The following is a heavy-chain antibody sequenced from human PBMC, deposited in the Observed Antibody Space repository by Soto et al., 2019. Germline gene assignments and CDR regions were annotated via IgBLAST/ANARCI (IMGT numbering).Heavy chain of an antibody. CDR2: IIPIFGTA. Sequence: QVQLVQSGAEVKKPGSSVKVSCKASGGTFSSYAISWVRQAPGQGLERMGGIIPIFGTADYAQKFQGRVTITADESTSTAYMELSSLRSEDTAVYYCAGHSSGVPGYYNGMDVWGQGTTVTVSS. D-gene: IGHD3-22*01. V-gene: IGHV1-69*12. CDR1: GGTFSSYA. J-gene: IGHJ6*02. CDR3: AGHSSGVPGYYNGMDV.